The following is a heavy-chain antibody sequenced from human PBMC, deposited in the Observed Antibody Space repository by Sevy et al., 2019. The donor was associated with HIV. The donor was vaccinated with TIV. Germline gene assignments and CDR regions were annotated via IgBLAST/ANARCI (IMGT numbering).Heavy chain of an antibody. D-gene: IGHD6-19*01. CDR2: IRYDGSNK. CDR1: GFTFSSYG. J-gene: IGHJ4*02. Sequence: GGSLRLSCAASGFTFSSYGMHWVRQAPGKGLEWVAFIRYDGSNKYYADSVKGRFTISRDNSKNTLYLQMNSLRAEDTAVYYCAKDDLPVADSLSSRDDYWGQGTLVTVSS. V-gene: IGHV3-30*02. CDR3: AKDDLPVADSLSSRDDY.